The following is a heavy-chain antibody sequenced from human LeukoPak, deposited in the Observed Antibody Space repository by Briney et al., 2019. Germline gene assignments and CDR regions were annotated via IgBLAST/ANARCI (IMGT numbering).Heavy chain of an antibody. CDR3: ARAAHSSSRHYYFYYLDV. J-gene: IGHJ6*03. CDR1: GGSISSYY. V-gene: IGHV4-59*01. CDR2: IYNSGST. D-gene: IGHD6-6*01. Sequence: PSETLSLTCTVSGGSISSYYWSWIRQPPGKGLEWIGYIYNSGSTNYNPSLKSRVTISVDTSKNQFSLRLSSVTAADTAVYYCARAAHSSSRHYYFYYLDVWGKGTTVTVSS.